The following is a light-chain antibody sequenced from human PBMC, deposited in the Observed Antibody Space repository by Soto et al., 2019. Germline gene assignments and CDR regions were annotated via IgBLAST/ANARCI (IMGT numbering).Light chain of an antibody. CDR3: QQGHSFPLT. CDR2: SAS. Sequence: DIQMTQPPSSVSASVGDRVTITCRASQGISSWLAWHQQKPGKAPKLLIYSASSLQSGVPSRFSGSGSGTDFTLTISSLQPEDFATYYCQQGHSFPLTFGGGTKVDIK. CDR1: QGISSW. V-gene: IGKV1-12*01. J-gene: IGKJ4*01.